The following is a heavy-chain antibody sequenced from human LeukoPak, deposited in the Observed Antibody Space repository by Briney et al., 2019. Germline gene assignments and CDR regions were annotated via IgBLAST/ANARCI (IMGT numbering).Heavy chain of an antibody. CDR3: AKGYCSSTSCYRVY. V-gene: IGHV3-30*02. Sequence: GGSLRLSCAASGFTFSSYGMHWVRQAPGKGLEWVAFIRYDGSNKYYADSVKGRFTISRDNSKNTLYLQMNSLRAEDTAVYYCAKGYCSSTSCYRVYWGQGTLVTVSS. J-gene: IGHJ4*02. D-gene: IGHD2-2*01. CDR2: IRYDGSNK. CDR1: GFTFSSYG.